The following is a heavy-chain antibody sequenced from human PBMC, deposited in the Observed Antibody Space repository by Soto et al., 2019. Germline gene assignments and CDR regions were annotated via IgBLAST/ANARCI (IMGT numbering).Heavy chain of an antibody. CDR1: GFTFSSYS. V-gene: IGHV3-21*04. J-gene: IGHJ4*02. Sequence: PGGSLRLSCAASGFTFSSYSMNWVRQAPGKGLEWVSSISSSSSYIYYADSVKGRFTISRDNSKNTLYLQMNSLRAEDTAVYYCATERGPTYYFDYWGQGTLVTVSS. CDR3: ATERGPTYYFDY. D-gene: IGHD2-21*01. CDR2: ISSSSSYI.